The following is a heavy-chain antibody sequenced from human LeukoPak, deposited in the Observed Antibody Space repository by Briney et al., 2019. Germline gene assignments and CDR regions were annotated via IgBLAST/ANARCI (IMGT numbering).Heavy chain of an antibody. CDR3: AKGSSGSRRNYFDY. D-gene: IGHD3-10*01. CDR2: ISGSGGST. V-gene: IGHV3-23*01. Sequence: GGSLRLSCAASGFTFSSYAMSWVRQAPGKGLEWGSAISGSGGSTYYADSVKGRFTISRDNSKNTLYLQMNSLRAEDTAVYYCAKGSSGSRRNYFDYWGQGTLVTVSS. J-gene: IGHJ4*02. CDR1: GFTFSSYA.